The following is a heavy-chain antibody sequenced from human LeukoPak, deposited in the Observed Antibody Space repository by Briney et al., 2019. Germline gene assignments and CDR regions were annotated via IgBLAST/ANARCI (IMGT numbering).Heavy chain of an antibody. D-gene: IGHD3/OR15-3a*01. Sequence: ASVKVSCKASGYTVTSYDINWVRQATGQGLEWMGWMNPNSGNTGYAQKFQGRVTMTRNPSISTAYMELSSLRSEDTAVYYCARLNAAGLSFDSWGQGTLVTVSS. CDR3: ARLNAAGLSFDS. CDR2: MNPNSGNT. J-gene: IGHJ4*02. V-gene: IGHV1-8*01. CDR1: GYTVTSYD.